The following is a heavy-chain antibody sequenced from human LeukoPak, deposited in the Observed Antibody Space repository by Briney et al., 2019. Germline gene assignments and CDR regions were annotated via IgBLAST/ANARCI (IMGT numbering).Heavy chain of an antibody. V-gene: IGHV1-8*01. CDR3: ARTGYSSSWYDAFDI. CDR2: MNPNSGNT. D-gene: IGHD6-13*01. CDR1: GYTFTSYD. Sequence: ASVKVSCKASGYTFTSYDINWVRRATGQGLEWMGWMNPNSGNTGYAQKFQGRVTMTRNTSISTAYMELSSLRSEDTAVYYCARTGYSSSWYDAFDIWGQGTMVTVSS. J-gene: IGHJ3*02.